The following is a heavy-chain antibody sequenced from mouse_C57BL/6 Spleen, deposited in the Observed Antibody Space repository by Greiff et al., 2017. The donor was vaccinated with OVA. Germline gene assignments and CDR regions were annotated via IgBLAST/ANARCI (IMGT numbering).Heavy chain of an antibody. CDR2: ISYDGSN. CDR1: GYSITSGYY. CDR3: ARGTYDFYFDY. J-gene: IGHJ2*01. V-gene: IGHV3-6*01. D-gene: IGHD2-4*01. Sequence: VQLQESGPGLVKPSQSLSLTCSVTGYSITSGYYWNWLRQFPGNKLEWMGYISYDGSNNYNPSLKNRISITRDTSKNQFFLKLNSVTTEDTATYYCARGTYDFYFDYWGQGTTLTVSS.